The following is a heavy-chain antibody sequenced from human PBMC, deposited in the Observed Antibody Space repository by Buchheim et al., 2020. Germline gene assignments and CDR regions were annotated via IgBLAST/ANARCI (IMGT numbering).Heavy chain of an antibody. CDR3: ARQDGYCSSTSCYTEGWFDP. J-gene: IGHJ5*02. CDR2: IDPSDSYT. D-gene: IGHD2-2*02. CDR1: GYSFTSYW. Sequence: EVQLVQSGAEVKKPGESLRISCKGSGYSFTSYWISWVRQMPGKGLEWMGRIDPSDSYTNYSPSFQGHVTISADKSISTAYLQWSSLKASDTAMYYCARQDGYCSSTSCYTEGWFDPWGQGTL. V-gene: IGHV5-10-1*01.